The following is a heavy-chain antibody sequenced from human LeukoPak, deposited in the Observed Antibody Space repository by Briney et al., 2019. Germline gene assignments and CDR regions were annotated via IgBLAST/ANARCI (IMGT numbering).Heavy chain of an antibody. J-gene: IGHJ6*02. CDR3: ARDLGDDSSGYYYYYYGMDV. D-gene: IGHD3-22*01. Sequence: PGGSLRLSCEASGFTFSSYGMHWVRQAPGKGLEWVAVISYDGSNKYYADSVKGRFTISRDNSKNTLYLQMNSLRAEDTAVYYCARDLGDDSSGYYYYYYGMDVWGQGTTVTVSS. CDR2: ISYDGSNK. V-gene: IGHV3-30*19. CDR1: GFTFSSYG.